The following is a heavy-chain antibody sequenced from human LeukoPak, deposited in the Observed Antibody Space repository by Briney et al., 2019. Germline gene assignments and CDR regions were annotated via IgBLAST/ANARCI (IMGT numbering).Heavy chain of an antibody. D-gene: IGHD3-22*01. V-gene: IGHV3-74*01. CDR3: ARAPSEIGGYYPEYFRH. J-gene: IGHJ1*01. CDR2: IKSDGST. Sequence: PGGSLRLSCAASGFTFSTYWMHWARHAPGKGLVWVSRIKSDGSTNYADSVKGRFTISRDNANNTLSLQMNSLRPEDTGVYYCARAPSEIGGYYPEYFRHWGQGTLVTVSS. CDR1: GFTFSTYW.